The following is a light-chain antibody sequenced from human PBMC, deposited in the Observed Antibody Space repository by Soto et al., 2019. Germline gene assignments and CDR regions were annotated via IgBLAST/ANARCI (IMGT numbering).Light chain of an antibody. CDR2: NNN. CDR3: AAWDASLNGYV. CDR1: SSNIGSNT. J-gene: IGLJ1*01. Sequence: QSVLTQSPSASGTPGQRVTISCSGSSSNIGSNTVSWYQQLPGTAPKLLIYNNNQRPSGVPDRFSGSKSGTSASLAISGLQSEDEADYYCAAWDASLNGYVFGTGTKLTVL. V-gene: IGLV1-44*01.